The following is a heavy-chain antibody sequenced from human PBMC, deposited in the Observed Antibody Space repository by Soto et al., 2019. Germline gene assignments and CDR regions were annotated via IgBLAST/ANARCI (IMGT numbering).Heavy chain of an antibody. Sequence: PGGSLRLSCAASGFTLSGCAMDWVRQAPGKGLEYVSGISSNGVGTYYANSVQGRFTISRDNSKNTVYLQMGSLRPEDMAVYYCSYRARPHLYYLDFRGQGTTDTVSS. CDR1: GFTLSGCA. CDR3: SYRARPHLYYLDF. V-gene: IGHV3-64*01. J-gene: IGHJ6*01. CDR2: ISSNGVGT. D-gene: IGHD3-10*01.